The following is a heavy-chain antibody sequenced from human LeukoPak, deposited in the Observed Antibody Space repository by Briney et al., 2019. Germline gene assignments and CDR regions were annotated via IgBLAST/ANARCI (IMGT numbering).Heavy chain of an antibody. CDR2: ISSSGSTI. CDR1: GFTFSSYE. D-gene: IGHD5-18*01. V-gene: IGHV3-48*03. CDR3: ASPVWIQLWPPDY. Sequence: GGSLRLSCADSGFTFSSYEMNWVRQAPGKGLEWVSYISSSGSTIYYADSVKGRFTISRDNAKNSLYLQMNSLRAEDTAVYYCASPVWIQLWPPDYWGQGTLVTVSS. J-gene: IGHJ4*02.